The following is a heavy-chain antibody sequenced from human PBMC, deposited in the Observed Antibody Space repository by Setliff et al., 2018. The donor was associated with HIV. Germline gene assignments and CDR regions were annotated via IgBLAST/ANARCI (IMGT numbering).Heavy chain of an antibody. V-gene: IGHV4-4*07. CDR2: INNNGST. CDR1: GGSISGSY. J-gene: IGHJ6*03. Sequence: LSLTCTVSGGSISGSYWSWIRQPAGKRLDWIGRINNNGSTNYNPSLKSRVIMSLDTSKNQFSLRLSSMSAADTAVYYCARESGSAYYYYYMDVWGKGTTVTVSS. D-gene: IGHD1-26*01. CDR3: ARESGSAYYYYYMDV.